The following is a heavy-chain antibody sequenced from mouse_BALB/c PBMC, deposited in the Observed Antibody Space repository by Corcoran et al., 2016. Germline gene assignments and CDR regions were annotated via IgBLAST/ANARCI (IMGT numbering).Heavy chain of an antibody. Sequence: EVQLQQSGPELVKPGASVKISCKTSGYTFTEYTMHWVKQSHVKSLEWIGGINPNNGGTSYNQKFKGTATLTVDKSSSTAYMELRSLTSEDSAVYYCARGGYYVRYAMDYWGQGTSVTVSS. J-gene: IGHJ4*01. CDR3: ARGGYYVRYAMDY. CDR1: GYTFTEYT. CDR2: INPNNGGT. V-gene: IGHV1-18*01. D-gene: IGHD2-3*01.